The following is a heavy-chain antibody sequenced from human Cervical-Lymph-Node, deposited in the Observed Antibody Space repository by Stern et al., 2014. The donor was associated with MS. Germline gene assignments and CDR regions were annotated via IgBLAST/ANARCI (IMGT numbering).Heavy chain of an antibody. Sequence: QVQLVQSGGGVVQPGRSLRLSCAASGFTFSSYVMHWVRQAPGKGLEWVAIISYDGSNTYYADSVKGRFTISRDNSKNTLYLQMNSLQSEDTALYYCVREIRPVGTTSSSMGYYFDDWGQGTLVPVSS. CDR1: GFTFSSYV. CDR3: VREIRPVGTTSSSMGYYFDD. CDR2: ISYDGSNT. V-gene: IGHV3-30*04. J-gene: IGHJ4*02. D-gene: IGHD1-26*01.